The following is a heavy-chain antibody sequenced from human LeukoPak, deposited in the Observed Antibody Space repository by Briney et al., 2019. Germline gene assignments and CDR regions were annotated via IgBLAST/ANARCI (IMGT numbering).Heavy chain of an antibody. Sequence: GRSLRLSCAASGVTFSSYAMDWVRQAPGKGLEWVADISYDGSNKYYADSVKGRFTISRDNSKNTLYLQMNSLRAEDTAVYYCARGAARIAARPAGWYFDYWGQGTLVTVSS. J-gene: IGHJ4*02. CDR1: GVTFSSYA. CDR3: ARGAARIAARPAGWYFDY. D-gene: IGHD6-6*01. CDR2: ISYDGSNK. V-gene: IGHV3-30*04.